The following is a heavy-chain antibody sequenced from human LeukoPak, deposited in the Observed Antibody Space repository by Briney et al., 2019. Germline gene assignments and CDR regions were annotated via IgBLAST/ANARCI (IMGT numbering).Heavy chain of an antibody. V-gene: IGHV3-23*01. CDR3: AKDQPSLSWYDAFDI. CDR1: GFTFSSYA. CDR2: ISGRDGST. D-gene: IGHD6-13*01. J-gene: IGHJ3*02. Sequence: GGSLRLSCAASGFTFSSYAMSWVRQAPGKGLEWVSGISGRDGSTYDVDSVKGRFTISRDNSKNTLYLQMNSLRAEDTAVYYCAKDQPSLSWYDAFDIWGQGTMVTVSS.